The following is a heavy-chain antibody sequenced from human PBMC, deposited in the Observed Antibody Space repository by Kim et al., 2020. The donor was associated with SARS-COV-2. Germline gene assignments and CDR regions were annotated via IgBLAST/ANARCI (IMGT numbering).Heavy chain of an antibody. CDR2: IANGGDT. CDR1: GFTFSSYD. V-gene: IGHV3-13*04. J-gene: IGHJ6*01. Sequence: GGSLRLSCAASGFTFSSYDMHWVRQATGKGLEWVSRIANGGDTYYPGSVKGRFTISRENAKNSLYLQMNSLRAGDTAVYYCARALYSSSIGENHFYYNG. D-gene: IGHD6-6*01. CDR3: ARALYSSSIGENHFYYNG.